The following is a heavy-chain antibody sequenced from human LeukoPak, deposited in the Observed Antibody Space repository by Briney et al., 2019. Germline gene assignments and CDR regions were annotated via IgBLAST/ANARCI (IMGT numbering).Heavy chain of an antibody. CDR1: GFTFSTYG. CDR3: AKDHVTWGDRYFDH. V-gene: IGHV3-30*02. Sequence: GGSLRLSCAASGFTFSTYGMHWVRQAPGKGLEWVAFIGHDGAKIYYADSVQGRFTISRDNSKNTLYLEMNSLSGEDTALYYCAKDHVTWGDRYFDHWGQGTLGTVSS. D-gene: IGHD3-16*01. J-gene: IGHJ4*02. CDR2: IGHDGAKI.